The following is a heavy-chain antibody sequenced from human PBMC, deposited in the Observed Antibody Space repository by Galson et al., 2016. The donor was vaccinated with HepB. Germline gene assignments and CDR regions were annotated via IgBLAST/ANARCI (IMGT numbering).Heavy chain of an antibody. J-gene: IGHJ6*02. D-gene: IGHD6-13*01. Sequence: LTCTVSGGSISSSGYYWSWIRHLPGKGLEWIGSMYYSGATNYNPSLKGRVMMSEDTSKNQFFLRLNSVTAADTAVYFCVRDRRVAAGVTYYYFYGMDVWGQGTSVTVSS. CDR3: VRDRRVAAGVTYYYFYGMDV. CDR1: GGSISSSGYY. V-gene: IGHV4-31*03. CDR2: MYYSGAT.